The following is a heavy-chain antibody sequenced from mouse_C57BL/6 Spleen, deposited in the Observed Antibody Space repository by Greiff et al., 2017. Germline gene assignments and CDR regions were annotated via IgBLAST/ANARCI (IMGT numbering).Heavy chain of an antibody. J-gene: IGHJ2*01. Sequence: EVHLVESGPGLVKPSQSLSLTCSVTGYSITSGYYWNWIRQFPGNKLEWMGYISYDGSNNYNPSLKNRISITRDTSKNQFFLKLNSVTTEDTATYYCARADDYDCYFDYWGQGTTLTVSS. V-gene: IGHV3-6*01. CDR3: ARADDYDCYFDY. D-gene: IGHD2-4*01. CDR2: ISYDGSN. CDR1: GYSITSGYY.